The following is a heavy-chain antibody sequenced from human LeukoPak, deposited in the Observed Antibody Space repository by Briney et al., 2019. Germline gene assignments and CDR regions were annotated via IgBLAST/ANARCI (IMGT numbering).Heavy chain of an antibody. CDR2: ISDSGGST. Sequence: GGSLRLSCSASGFPFSSYAMYWVRQAPGKGLEYVSAISDSGGSTYYADSVKGRFTISRDNSKNTLYLQMSSLRAEDTAVYFCVRGYSFGPYGMDVWGQGTTVTVSS. CDR3: VRGYSFGPYGMDV. J-gene: IGHJ6*02. D-gene: IGHD2-15*01. V-gene: IGHV3-64D*09. CDR1: GFPFSSYA.